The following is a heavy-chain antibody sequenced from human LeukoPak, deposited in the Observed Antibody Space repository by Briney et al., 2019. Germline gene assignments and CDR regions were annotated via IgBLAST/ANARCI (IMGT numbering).Heavy chain of an antibody. CDR3: ARVGDFWSGNDY. D-gene: IGHD3-3*01. CDR2: IYYSGST. CDR1: GGSISSGGYY. Sequence: SETLSLTCTVSGGSISSGGYYWSWIRQHPGKGLEWIGYIYYSGSTYYNPSLESRVTISVDTSKNQFSLKLSSVTAADTAVYYCARVGDFWSGNDYWGQGTLVTVSS. V-gene: IGHV4-31*03. J-gene: IGHJ4*02.